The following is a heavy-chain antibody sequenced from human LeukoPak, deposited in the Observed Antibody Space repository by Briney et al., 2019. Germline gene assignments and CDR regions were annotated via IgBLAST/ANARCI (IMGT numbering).Heavy chain of an antibody. CDR3: ARALVSGYFDY. J-gene: IGHJ4*02. Sequence: PGGSLRLSCAASGFTFSSYGMHWVRRAPGKGLEWVAVIWYDGSNKYYADSVKGRFTISRDNSKNTLYLQMNSLSAEDTAVYYCARALVSGYFDYWGQGTLVTVSS. D-gene: IGHD6-13*01. V-gene: IGHV3-33*01. CDR2: IWYDGSNK. CDR1: GFTFSSYG.